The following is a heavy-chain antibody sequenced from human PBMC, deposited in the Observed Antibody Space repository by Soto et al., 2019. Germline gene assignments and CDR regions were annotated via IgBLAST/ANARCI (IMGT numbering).Heavy chain of an antibody. J-gene: IGHJ6*02. CDR1: GYSFTRYW. V-gene: IGHV5-51*01. D-gene: IGHD3-10*02. CDR2: IYPGDSDT. Sequence: GESLKISCKGSGYSFTRYWIGWVRQMPGKGLEWMGIIYPGDSDTKYSPSFQGQVTISADKSISTAYLQWSSLKASDTAMYYCARCMFGLYCETPPRRGYYYYGLDVWGQGTTVTVSS. CDR3: ARCMFGLYCETPPRRGYYYYGLDV.